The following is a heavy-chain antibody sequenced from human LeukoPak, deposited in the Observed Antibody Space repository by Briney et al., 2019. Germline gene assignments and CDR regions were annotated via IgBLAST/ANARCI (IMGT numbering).Heavy chain of an antibody. D-gene: IGHD6-19*01. CDR1: GGSISSSNW. CDR3: ARDNPRTTGYSSGSSFDF. V-gene: IGHV4-4*02. Sequence: SGTLSLTCAVSGGSISSSNWWIWLRQPPGKGLEWIGEIYHSGGGNTNYNPSLKSRATISIDNAKNQFSLKVRSVTAADTAVYFCARDNPRTTGYSSGSSFDFWGQGTLVTVSS. J-gene: IGHJ4*02. CDR2: IYHSGGGNT.